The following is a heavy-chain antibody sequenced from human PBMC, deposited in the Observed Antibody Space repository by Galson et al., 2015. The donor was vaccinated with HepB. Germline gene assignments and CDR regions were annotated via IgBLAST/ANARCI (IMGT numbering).Heavy chain of an antibody. CDR1: GGTFSSYA. CDR3: ARAAAYCSGGSCYDHSYYYGMDV. J-gene: IGHJ6*02. Sequence: SVKVSCKASGGTFSSYAISWVRQAPGQGLEWMGGIIPIFGTANYAQKFQGRVTITADESTSTAYMELSSLRSEGTAVYYCARAAAYCSGGSCYDHSYYYGMDVWGQGTTVTVSS. CDR2: IIPIFGTA. D-gene: IGHD2-15*01. V-gene: IGHV1-69*13.